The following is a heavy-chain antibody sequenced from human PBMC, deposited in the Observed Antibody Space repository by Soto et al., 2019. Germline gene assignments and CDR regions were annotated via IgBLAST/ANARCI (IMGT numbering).Heavy chain of an antibody. CDR2: ISGSGGST. CDR1: GFTFSSYA. Sequence: GSLRLSCAASGFTFSSYAMSWVRQAPGKGLEWVSAISGSGGSTYYADSVKGRFTISRDNSKNTLYLQMNSLRAEDTAVYYCAKVGYSSPGVDYWGQGTLVTVSS. J-gene: IGHJ4*02. V-gene: IGHV3-23*01. CDR3: AKVGYSSPGVDY. D-gene: IGHD6-13*01.